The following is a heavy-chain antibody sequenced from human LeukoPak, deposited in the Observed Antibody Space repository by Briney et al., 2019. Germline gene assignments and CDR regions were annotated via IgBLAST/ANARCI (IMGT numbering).Heavy chain of an antibody. CDR2: ISSSGSTI. Sequence: GGSLRLSCAASGFTFSSYEMNWVRQAPGKGLEGVSYISSSGSTIYYADSVKGRFTISRDNAKNSLYLQMNSLRAEDTAVYYCAKESLKYNWNYANYWGQGTLVTVSS. V-gene: IGHV3-48*03. D-gene: IGHD1-7*01. CDR3: AKESLKYNWNYANY. CDR1: GFTFSSYE. J-gene: IGHJ4*02.